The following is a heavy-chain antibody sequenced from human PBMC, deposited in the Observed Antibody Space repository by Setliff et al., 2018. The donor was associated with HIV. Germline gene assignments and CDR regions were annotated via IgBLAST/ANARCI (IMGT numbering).Heavy chain of an antibody. CDR3: ARAYYSSGSDDH. D-gene: IGHD6-19*01. J-gene: IGHJ5*02. CDR2: ISDGSTYI. CDR1: GFTFSSYT. Sequence: GSLRLSCAASGFTFSSYTMDWVRQAPGKGLEWVSSISDGSTYIYYADSLKGRFTISRDNARNSLYLQMNSLRAEATAVYYCARAYYSSGSDDHWGQGTLVTVSS. V-gene: IGHV3-21*01.